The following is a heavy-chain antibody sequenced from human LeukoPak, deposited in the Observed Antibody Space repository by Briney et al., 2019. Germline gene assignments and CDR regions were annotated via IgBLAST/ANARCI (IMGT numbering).Heavy chain of an antibody. CDR1: TFTFSDYY. V-gene: IGHV3-11*03. Sequence: GGSLRHSCAASTFTFSDYYMSWIRQAPGKGLEWVSYISGSSAYTNYADSVKGRFTISRDNAKNSLYLQMNSLRAEDTAVYFCARISGSGSYYGPFDYWGLGTLVIVSS. D-gene: IGHD3-10*01. J-gene: IGHJ4*02. CDR2: ISGSSAYT. CDR3: ARISGSGSYYGPFDY.